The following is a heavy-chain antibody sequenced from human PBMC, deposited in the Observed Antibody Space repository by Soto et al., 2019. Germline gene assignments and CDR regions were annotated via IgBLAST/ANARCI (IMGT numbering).Heavy chain of an antibody. J-gene: IGHJ6*02. Sequence: GGSLRLSCAASGFTFSSYGMHWVRQAPGKGLEWVAVISYDGSNKYYADSVKGRFTISRDNSKNTLYLQMNSLRAEDTAVYYCAKDPLDPAPWYGMDVWGQGTTVTVSS. CDR3: AKDPLDPAPWYGMDV. CDR2: ISYDGSNK. V-gene: IGHV3-30*18. CDR1: GFTFSSYG.